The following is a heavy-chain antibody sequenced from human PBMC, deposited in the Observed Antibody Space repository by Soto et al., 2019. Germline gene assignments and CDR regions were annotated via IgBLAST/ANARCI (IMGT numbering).Heavy chain of an antibody. D-gene: IGHD3-10*01. CDR2: VIPILGAS. J-gene: IGHJ4*02. V-gene: IGHV1-69*08. CDR1: ADTFTVYT. Sequence: SVKVSCKASADTFTVYTVTWVRQAPGQGLEWVGRVIPILGASNFAQKFQGRVTISADKSTDTAYMVLTGLTSEDTAVYYCARSRGSYYSNFDSWGQGTLVTVSS. CDR3: ARSRGSYYSNFDS.